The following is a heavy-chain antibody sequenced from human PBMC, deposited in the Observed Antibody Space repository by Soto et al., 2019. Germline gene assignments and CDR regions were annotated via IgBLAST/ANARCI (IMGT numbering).Heavy chain of an antibody. D-gene: IGHD2-21*01. V-gene: IGHV4-59*01. CDR3: VQAEDGIRDL. Sequence: WIWIRQPPGKGREWIGYNYYSGSTNYTPSLKSRVTISVDTSKNPLSVKLTSVSDLDTDLYFCVQAEDGIRDL. CDR2: NYYSGST. J-gene: IGHJ2*01.